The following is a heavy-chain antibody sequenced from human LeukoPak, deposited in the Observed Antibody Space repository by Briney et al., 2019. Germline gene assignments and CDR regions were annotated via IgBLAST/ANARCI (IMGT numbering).Heavy chain of an antibody. D-gene: IGHD2-15*01. CDR2: INPSGGST. V-gene: IGHV1-46*01. CDR1: GYTFTSYD. CDR3: ARDGVVVVAATQPGRSWFDP. J-gene: IGHJ5*02. Sequence: ASVKVSCKASGYTFTSYDINWVRQAPGQGLEWMGIINPSGGSTSYAQKFQGRVTMTRDTSTSTVYMELSSLRSEDTAVYYCARDGVVVVAATQPGRSWFDPWGQGTLVTVSS.